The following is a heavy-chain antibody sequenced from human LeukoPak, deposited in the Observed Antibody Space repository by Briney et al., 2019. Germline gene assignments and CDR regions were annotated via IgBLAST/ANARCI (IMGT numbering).Heavy chain of an antibody. CDR3: ARGCSSTSCYTGFDY. CDR2: IYYSGST. J-gene: IGHJ4*02. D-gene: IGHD2-2*02. CDR1: GGSISSSSYY. Sequence: SETLSLTCTVSGGSISSSSYYWGWIRQPPGKGLEWIGYIYYSGSTYYNPSLKSRVTISVDTSKNQFSLKLSSVTAADTAVYYCARGCSSTSCYTGFDYWGQGTLVTVSS. V-gene: IGHV4-31*03.